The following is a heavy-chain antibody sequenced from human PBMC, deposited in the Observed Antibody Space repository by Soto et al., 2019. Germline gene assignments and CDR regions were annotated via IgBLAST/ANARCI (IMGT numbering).Heavy chain of an antibody. J-gene: IGHJ4*02. Sequence: QVQLVESGGGLVQPGGALRLSCAASGFTFSDSYMTWIRLAPGKGLEWVSVISNSGGITSYADSVQGRFTISRDNGKNSLYLQLNSRRTEDTAVYYCVRGHTLLTEWGQGTLVTVSS. CDR1: GFTFSDSY. CDR2: ISNSGGIT. CDR3: VRGHTLLTE. D-gene: IGHD3-9*01. V-gene: IGHV3-11*01.